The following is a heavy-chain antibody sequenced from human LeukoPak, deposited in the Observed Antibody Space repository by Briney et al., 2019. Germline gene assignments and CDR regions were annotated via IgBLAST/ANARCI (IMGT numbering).Heavy chain of an antibody. D-gene: IGHD6-19*01. CDR2: ISRGGSPI. CDR1: GFTFSSYE. J-gene: IGHJ6*03. CDR3: AREGVAGTSSRYYYYMDV. Sequence: GGSLRLSCAASGFTFSSYEMNWVRQAPGKGLEWVSSISRGGSPIFYADSVRGRFTTSRDNAKKSLFLQMTSLRAEDTAVYYCAREGVAGTSSRYYYYMDVWGKGTTVTISS. V-gene: IGHV3-48*03.